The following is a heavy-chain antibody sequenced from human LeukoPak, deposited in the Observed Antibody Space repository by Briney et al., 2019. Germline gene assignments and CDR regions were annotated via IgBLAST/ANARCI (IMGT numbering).Heavy chain of an antibody. J-gene: IGHJ2*01. CDR2: IYYSGST. CDR3: ARGDGDYVNWYFDL. CDR1: GGSISSYH. D-gene: IGHD4-17*01. Sequence: SETLSLTCTVSGGSISSYHWSWIRQPPGKGLEWIGYIYYSGSTNYNPSLKSRVTISVDTSKNQFSLKLSSVTAADTAVYYCARGDGDYVNWYFDLWGRGTLVTVSS. V-gene: IGHV4-59*01.